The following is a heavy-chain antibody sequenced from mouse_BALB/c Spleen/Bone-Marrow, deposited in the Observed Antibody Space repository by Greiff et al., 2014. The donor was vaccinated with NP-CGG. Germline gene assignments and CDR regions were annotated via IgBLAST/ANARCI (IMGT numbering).Heavy chain of an antibody. V-gene: IGHV14-3*02. Sequence: EVMLVESGAELVKPGASVKLSCTASGFNIKDTYMHWVKQRPEQGLEWIGRIDPANGNTKYDPKFQGKATITADTSSNTAYLQLSSLTSEDTAVYYCAIYYYGSSGFAYWGRGTLVTVSA. CDR1: GFNIKDTY. D-gene: IGHD1-1*01. CDR3: AIYYYGSSGFAY. CDR2: IDPANGNT. J-gene: IGHJ3*01.